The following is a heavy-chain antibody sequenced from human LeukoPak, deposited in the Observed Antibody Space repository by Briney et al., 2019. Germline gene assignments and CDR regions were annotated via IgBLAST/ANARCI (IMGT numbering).Heavy chain of an antibody. V-gene: IGHV1-2*06. CDR1: GYTFTGYY. CDR2: INPNSGGT. CDR3: ARSRGPRTTVTTTGY. D-gene: IGHD4-17*01. Sequence: ASLKVSCKASGYTFTGYYMHWVRQAPGQGLEWMGRINPNSGGTNYAQKFQGRVTMTRDTSISTAYMELSRLRSDQTAVYYSARSRGPRTTVTTTGYWGQGTRVTVSS. J-gene: IGHJ4*02.